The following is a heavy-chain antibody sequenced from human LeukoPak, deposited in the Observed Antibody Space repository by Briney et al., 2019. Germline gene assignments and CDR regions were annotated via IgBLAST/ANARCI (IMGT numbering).Heavy chain of an antibody. V-gene: IGHV3-66*02. CDR3: ARSWDARLNFDY. CDR2: IYSGGNT. J-gene: IGHJ4*02. CDR1: GFTINNNY. Sequence: GSLRLSCAASGFTINNNYMNWVRQAPGKGLEWVSVIYSGGNTYYADSVKGRFTISRDNSKNTLYLQMNSLRAEDTAIYYCARSWDARLNFDYWGQGTLVTVSS. D-gene: IGHD1-26*01.